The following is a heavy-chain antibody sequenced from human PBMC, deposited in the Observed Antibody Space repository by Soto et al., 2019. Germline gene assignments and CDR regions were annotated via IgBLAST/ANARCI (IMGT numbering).Heavy chain of an antibody. CDR3: AAPRDEYGSGVSWLTYGMDI. J-gene: IGHJ6*02. V-gene: IGHV3-23*01. D-gene: IGHD3-10*01. Sequence: PGGSLRLSCLASGFTFSDYAMTWVRHVPGRGLELVASLDGAGGSTYYADSVRGRFTISRDNSQNTLFLQMKRLTVDDTAIYYCAAPRDEYGSGVSWLTYGMDIWGQGTTVTVSS. CDR1: GFTFSDYA. CDR2: LDGAGGST.